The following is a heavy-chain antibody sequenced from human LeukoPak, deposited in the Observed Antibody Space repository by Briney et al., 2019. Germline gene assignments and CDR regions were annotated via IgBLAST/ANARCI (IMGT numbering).Heavy chain of an antibody. Sequence: SETLSLTCTVSGGSISSYYWSWTRQPPGKGLEWIGYIYYSGSTNYNPSLKSRVTISVDTSKNQFSLKLSSVTAADTAVYYCARVEPLAGTTVAFDIWGQGTMVTVSS. V-gene: IGHV4-59*01. J-gene: IGHJ3*02. D-gene: IGHD1-1*01. CDR1: GGSISSYY. CDR3: ARVEPLAGTTVAFDI. CDR2: IYYSGST.